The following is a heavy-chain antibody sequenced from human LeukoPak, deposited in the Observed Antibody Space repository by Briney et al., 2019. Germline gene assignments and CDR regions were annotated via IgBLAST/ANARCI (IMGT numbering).Heavy chain of an antibody. CDR2: ISISSSYT. CDR1: GFTFSDYY. V-gene: IGHV3-11*06. Sequence: GGSLRLSCVASGFTFSDYYMSWIRQAPGKGLEWVSYISISSSYTNYANSVKGRFTVSRDNAKNTLYLQMNSLRAEDTAVYYCAKTKGYSYGYYFDYWGQGTLVTVSS. D-gene: IGHD5-18*01. CDR3: AKTKGYSYGYYFDY. J-gene: IGHJ4*02.